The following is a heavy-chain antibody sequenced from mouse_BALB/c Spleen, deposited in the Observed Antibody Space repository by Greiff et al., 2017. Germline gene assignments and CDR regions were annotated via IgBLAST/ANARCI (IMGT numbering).Heavy chain of an antibody. CDR3: TRDGITTVVADAMDY. Sequence: DVKLVESGGGLVKPGGSLKLSCAASGFTFSSYTMSWVRQTPEKRLEWVATISSGGSYTYYPDSVKGRFTISRDNAKNTLYLQMSSLKSEDTAMYYCTRDGITTVVADAMDYWGQGTSVTVSS. CDR1: GFTFSSYT. D-gene: IGHD1-1*01. J-gene: IGHJ4*01. V-gene: IGHV5-6-4*01. CDR2: ISSGGSYT.